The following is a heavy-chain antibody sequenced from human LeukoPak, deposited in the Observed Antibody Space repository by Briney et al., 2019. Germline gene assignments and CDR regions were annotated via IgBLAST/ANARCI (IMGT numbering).Heavy chain of an antibody. CDR2: IYYSGST. D-gene: IGHD6-19*01. Sequence: SETLSLTCTVSGGSISSSSYYWGWIRQPPGKGLEWIGSIYYSGSTYYNPSLKSRVTISVDTSKNQFSLKLSSVTAADTAVYYCARLLEPGIAVAGADYWGQGTLVTVSS. CDR3: ARLLEPGIAVAGADY. V-gene: IGHV4-39*01. J-gene: IGHJ4*02. CDR1: GGSISSSSYY.